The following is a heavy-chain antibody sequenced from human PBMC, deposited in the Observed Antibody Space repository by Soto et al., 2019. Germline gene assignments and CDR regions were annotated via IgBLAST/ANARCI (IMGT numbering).Heavy chain of an antibody. Sequence: SETLSLTCTVSGDSISNFFWSWIRQPPGKGLEWIGCVSYSWSTTYNPSLQSRVTISADASKKQFSLELNSVTAADTAVYYCARGHAQYAMDVWGQGTMVTVSS. V-gene: IGHV4-59*01. J-gene: IGHJ6*02. CDR1: GDSISNFF. CDR2: VSYSWST. D-gene: IGHD2-2*01. CDR3: ARGHAQYAMDV.